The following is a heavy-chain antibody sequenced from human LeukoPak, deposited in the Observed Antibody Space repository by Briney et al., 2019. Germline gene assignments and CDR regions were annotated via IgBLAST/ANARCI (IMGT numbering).Heavy chain of an antibody. CDR3: AKVDSSSRYYFDY. CDR2: ISGSGGST. V-gene: IGHV3-23*01. D-gene: IGHD6-13*01. CDR1: GFTFSSYA. Sequence: QTGGSLRLSCAASGFTFSSYAMSWVRQAPGKGLEWVSAISGSGGSTYYADSVKGRFNISRDNSKNTLYLQMNSLRAEDTAVYYCAKVDSSSRYYFDYWGQGTLVTVSS. J-gene: IGHJ4*02.